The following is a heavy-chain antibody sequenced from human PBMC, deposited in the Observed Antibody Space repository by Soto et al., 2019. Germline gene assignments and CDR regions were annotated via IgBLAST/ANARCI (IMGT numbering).Heavy chain of an antibody. Sequence: SETLSLTCTVSGGSISSSDYYWGWIRQPPGKGLEWIGSIYYSGSTYYNPSLKSRVTISVDTSKNQFSLKLSSVTAADTAVYYCATQEVGGSYVYTFDPWGQGTLVTVSS. D-gene: IGHD1-26*01. V-gene: IGHV4-39*01. CDR1: GGSISSSDYY. CDR2: IYYSGST. J-gene: IGHJ5*02. CDR3: ATQEVGGSYVYTFDP.